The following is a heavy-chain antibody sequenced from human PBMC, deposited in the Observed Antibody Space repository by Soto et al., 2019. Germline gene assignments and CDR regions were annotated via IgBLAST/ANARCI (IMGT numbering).Heavy chain of an antibody. D-gene: IGHD3-22*01. Sequence: QVQLVQSGPEVKKPGSSVRVSCKASGGTFSTYALNWVRQAPGQGLEWMGGIIPIFDTPNYAQKFQGRITMTADESTSPAYMELSSLRSGDTAVYYCARGGLETYKYDTSGYPFNFDYWGQGALVTVSS. V-gene: IGHV1-69*12. J-gene: IGHJ4*02. CDR3: ARGGLETYKYDTSGYPFNFDY. CDR1: GGTFSTYA. CDR2: IIPIFDTP.